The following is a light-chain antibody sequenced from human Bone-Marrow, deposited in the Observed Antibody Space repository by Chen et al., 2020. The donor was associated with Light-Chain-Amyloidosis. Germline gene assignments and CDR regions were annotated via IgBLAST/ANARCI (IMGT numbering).Light chain of an antibody. Sequence: SYELTQPPSVSVSPGQTARITCSGDDLPTKYAYWYQQKPGPSPVLVIHGDNERPSGISKRFSGSSSGTTATLTISGVQAEDEADYHCQSADSSGTYAVIFGGGTKLTVL. CDR2: GDN. V-gene: IGLV3-25*03. CDR3: QSADSSGTYAVI. CDR1: DLPTKY. J-gene: IGLJ2*01.